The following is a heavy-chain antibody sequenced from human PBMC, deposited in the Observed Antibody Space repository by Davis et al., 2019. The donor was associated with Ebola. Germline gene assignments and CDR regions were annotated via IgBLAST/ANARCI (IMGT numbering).Heavy chain of an antibody. CDR2: ISWNSGSI. CDR3: AKMLDSSGWYGFYYFDY. Sequence: PGGSLRLSCAASGFTFDDYAMHWVRQAPGKGLEWVSGISWNSGSIGYADSVKGRFTISRDNAKNSLYLQMNSLRAEDTAVYYCAKMLDSSGWYGFYYFDYWGQGTLVTVSS. V-gene: IGHV3-9*01. CDR1: GFTFDDYA. D-gene: IGHD6-19*01. J-gene: IGHJ4*02.